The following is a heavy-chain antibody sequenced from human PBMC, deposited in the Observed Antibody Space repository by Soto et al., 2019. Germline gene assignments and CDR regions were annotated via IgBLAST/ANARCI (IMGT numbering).Heavy chain of an antibody. J-gene: IGHJ6*02. Sequence: QVPLVESGGGLVKPGGSLRLSCAASGFTFSDYYMSWIRQAPGKGLEWVSYISSSSSYTNDADSVKGRFTISRDNAKSSVYLQMNRRRAEDTAVYYCARDQRGRSSGWSSYYYYYGMDVWGQGTTVTVSS. D-gene: IGHD6-19*01. CDR2: ISSSSSYT. CDR1: GFTFSDYY. V-gene: IGHV3-11*06. CDR3: ARDQRGRSSGWSSYYYYYGMDV.